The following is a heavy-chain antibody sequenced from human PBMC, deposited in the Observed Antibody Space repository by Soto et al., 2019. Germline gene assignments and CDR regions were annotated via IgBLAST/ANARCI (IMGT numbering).Heavy chain of an antibody. J-gene: IGHJ4*02. V-gene: IGHV3-23*01. CDR2: ISGSGGST. D-gene: IGHD3-10*01. Sequence: EVQLLESGGGLVQPGGSLRLSCAASGFTFSSYAMSWVRQAPGKGLEWVSAISGSGGSTYYADSVKGRFTISRDNSKNTLYLQMNSLRAEDTAVYYCAKDKGFVDDFIWHGRNPFDYWGQGTLVTVSS. CDR1: GFTFSSYA. CDR3: AKDKGFVDDFIWHGRNPFDY.